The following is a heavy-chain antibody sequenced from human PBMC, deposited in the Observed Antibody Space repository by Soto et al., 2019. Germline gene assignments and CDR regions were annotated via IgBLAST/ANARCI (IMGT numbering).Heavy chain of an antibody. D-gene: IGHD3-22*01. CDR1: GGSFHGYY. CDR3: ARDSYYYDSSGYRNWFDP. CDR2: INHSGSA. V-gene: IGHV4-34*01. Sequence: SETLSLTCAVYGGSFHGYYWSWIRQPPGKGLEWIGEINHSGSANYNPTFKSRVSISVDTSKNQFSLKLSSVTAADTAVYYCARDSYYYDSSGYRNWFDPWGQGTLVTVSS. J-gene: IGHJ5*02.